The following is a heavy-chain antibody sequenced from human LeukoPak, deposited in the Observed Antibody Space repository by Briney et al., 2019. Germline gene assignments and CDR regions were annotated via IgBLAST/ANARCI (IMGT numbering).Heavy chain of an antibody. Sequence: KPSETLSLTCTVSGGSINDYYWTWIRQPPGKGLEWVGYIYYSGSTNYNPSLKSRVTISLDPSKTQFSLNLNSVTAADTAVYFCARGEMVTIFLWGQGTLVTVSS. V-gene: IGHV4-59*01. CDR2: IYYSGST. J-gene: IGHJ4*02. D-gene: IGHD5-24*01. CDR3: ARGEMVTIFL. CDR1: GGSINDYY.